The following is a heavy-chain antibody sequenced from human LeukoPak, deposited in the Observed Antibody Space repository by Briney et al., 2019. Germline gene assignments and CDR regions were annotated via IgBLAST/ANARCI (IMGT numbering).Heavy chain of an antibody. D-gene: IGHD1-7*01. Sequence: GGSLRLSCAASGFTFSSYAMSWVRQAPGKGLEWVSAISGSGGSTYYADSVKGRFTISRDNSKNTLYPQMNSLRAEDTAVYYCAKDLNWNYFNGNDDYWGQGTLVTVSS. CDR1: GFTFSSYA. CDR3: AKDLNWNYFNGNDDY. V-gene: IGHV3-23*01. CDR2: ISGSGGST. J-gene: IGHJ4*02.